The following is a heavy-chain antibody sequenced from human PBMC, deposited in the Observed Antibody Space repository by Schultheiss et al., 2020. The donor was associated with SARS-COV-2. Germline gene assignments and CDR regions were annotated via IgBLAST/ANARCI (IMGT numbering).Heavy chain of an antibody. CDR2: IIPIFGTA. Sequence: SVKVSCKASGGTFSSYAISWVRQAPGQGLEWMGGIIPIFGTANYAQKFQGRVTITADESTSTAYMELSSLRSEDTAVYYCARTKDYGDYLSTFDYWGQGTLVTVSS. D-gene: IGHD4-17*01. V-gene: IGHV1-69*13. CDR1: GGTFSSYA. J-gene: IGHJ4*02. CDR3: ARTKDYGDYLSTFDY.